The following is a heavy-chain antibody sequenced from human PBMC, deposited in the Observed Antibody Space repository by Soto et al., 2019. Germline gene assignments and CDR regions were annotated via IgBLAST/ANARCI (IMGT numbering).Heavy chain of an antibody. CDR1: GGSISRSTYY. V-gene: IGHV4-39*01. CDR3: ARRSSSSLGSLFDP. J-gene: IGHJ5*02. CDR2: MYYTGNK. Sequence: SETLSLTCTVSGGSISRSTYYWDWIRQPPGKGLEWIGAMYYTGNKNYNPSLESRVTMSVDTSKNQFSLKLSSVTPTDTAVYYCARRSSSSLGSLFDPWGRGILVTVSS. D-gene: IGHD6-6*01.